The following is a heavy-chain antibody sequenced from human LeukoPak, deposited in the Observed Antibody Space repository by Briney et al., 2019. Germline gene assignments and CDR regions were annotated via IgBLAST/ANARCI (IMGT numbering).Heavy chain of an antibody. J-gene: IGHJ4*02. D-gene: IGHD1-1*01. CDR2: IYYSGST. V-gene: IGHV4-39*07. CDR1: GGSISSSSYY. CDR3: ARIGSWNYFDY. Sequence: PSETLSLTCTVSGGSISSSSYYWGWIRQPPGKGLEWIGSIYYSGSTYYNPSLKSRVTISVDTSKNQFSLKLSSVTAADTAVYYCARIGSWNYFDYWGQGTLVTVSS.